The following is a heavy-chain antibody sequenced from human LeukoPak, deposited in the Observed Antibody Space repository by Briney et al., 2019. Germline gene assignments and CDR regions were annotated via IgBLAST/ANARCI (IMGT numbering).Heavy chain of an antibody. CDR1: GGSFSGYY. CDR3: ARGELLGYCSSTSCYALGSDP. V-gene: IGHV4-34*01. D-gene: IGHD2-2*01. J-gene: IGHJ5*02. Sequence: SETLSLTCAVYGGSFSGYYWSWIRQPPGKGLEWIGEINHSGSTNYNPSLKSRVTISVDTSKNQFSLKLSSVTAADTAVYYCARGELLGYCSSTSCYALGSDPWGQGTLVTVSS. CDR2: INHSGST.